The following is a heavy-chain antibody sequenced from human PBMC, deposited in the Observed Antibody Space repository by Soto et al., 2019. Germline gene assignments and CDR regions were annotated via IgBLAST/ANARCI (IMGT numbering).Heavy chain of an antibody. CDR2: IIPIFGTA. D-gene: IGHD3-16*02. Sequence: SVKVSCKASGGTYSSYAISWVRQAPGQGLEWMGGIIPIFGTANYAQKFQGRVTITADESTSTAYMELSSLRSEDTAVYYGGRSSGVIYGPYFDYWGQGTLVTVSS. V-gene: IGHV1-69*13. CDR3: GRSSGVIYGPYFDY. CDR1: GGTYSSYA. J-gene: IGHJ4*02.